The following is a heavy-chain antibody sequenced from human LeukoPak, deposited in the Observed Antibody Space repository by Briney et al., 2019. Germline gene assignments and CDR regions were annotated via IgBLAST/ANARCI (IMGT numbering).Heavy chain of an antibody. CDR3: ARGSRSNYYGSGSYRYYFDY. Sequence: SETLSLTCAVSGGSISSGGYSWSWIRQPPGKGLEWIVYIYHSGSTYYNPSLKSRVTISVDRSKNQFSLKLSSVTAADTAVYYCARGSRSNYYGSGSYRYYFDYWGQGTLVTVSS. J-gene: IGHJ4*02. CDR2: IYHSGST. D-gene: IGHD3-10*01. CDR1: GGSISSGGYS. V-gene: IGHV4-30-2*01.